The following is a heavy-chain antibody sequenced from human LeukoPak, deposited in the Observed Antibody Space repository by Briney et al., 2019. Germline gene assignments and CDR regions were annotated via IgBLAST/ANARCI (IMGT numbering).Heavy chain of an antibody. CDR2: IYYSGST. J-gene: IGHJ5*02. D-gene: IGHD3-10*01. V-gene: IGHV4-39*07. CDR1: GGSISSSSYY. Sequence: PSETLSLTCTVSGGSISSSSYYWGWIRQPPGKGLEWIGSIYYSGSTYYNPSLKSRVTISVDTSKNQFSLKLSSVTAADTAVYYCAREGRMAPGFDPWGQGTLVTVSS. CDR3: AREGRMAPGFDP.